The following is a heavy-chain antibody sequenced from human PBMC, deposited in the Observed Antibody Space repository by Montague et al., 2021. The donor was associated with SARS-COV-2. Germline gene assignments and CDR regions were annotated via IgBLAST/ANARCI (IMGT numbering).Heavy chain of an antibody. CDR2: IHHTGIT. Sequence: SETLSLTCAVSGASVSSINWWSWVRQPPGRGLEWIAEIHHTGITNFNPSLRGRVSMTLDSSKNQLSLTLISATAADTAVYYCASHPGFQQLYSWGQGTLVTVSS. CDR1: GASVSSINW. CDR3: ASHPGFQQLYS. D-gene: IGHD6-13*01. V-gene: IGHV4-4*02. J-gene: IGHJ4*02.